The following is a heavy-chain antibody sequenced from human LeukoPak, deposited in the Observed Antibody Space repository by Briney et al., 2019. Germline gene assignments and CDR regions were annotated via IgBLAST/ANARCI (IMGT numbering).Heavy chain of an antibody. J-gene: IGHJ4*02. Sequence: SETLSLTCTVSGGSISSSTYYWGWIRQPPGKGLEWIGDIYYSVSTYYNPSLKSRVIISVDTSRNQFSLKLSSVTAADTAVYYCARLGLPWANGYFDYWGQGTLVTVSS. CDR1: GGSISSSTYY. D-gene: IGHD3/OR15-3a*01. CDR3: ARLGLPWANGYFDY. V-gene: IGHV4-39*01. CDR2: IYYSVST.